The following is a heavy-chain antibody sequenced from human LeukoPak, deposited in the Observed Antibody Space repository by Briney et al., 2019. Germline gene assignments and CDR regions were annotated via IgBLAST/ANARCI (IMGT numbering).Heavy chain of an antibody. V-gene: IGHV3-11*04. J-gene: IGHJ6*03. CDR2: ISGSGSTI. D-gene: IGHD2/OR15-2a*01. CDR3: ARDSTFSGDYCMDV. CDR1: GFTFSDYY. Sequence: GGSLRLSCAASGFTFSDYYMSWIRQAPGKGLEWISYISGSGSTIYYADSVKGRFTISRDNAKNSLYLQMNTLRAEDTAVYYCARDSTFSGDYCMDVWGKGATVTVSS.